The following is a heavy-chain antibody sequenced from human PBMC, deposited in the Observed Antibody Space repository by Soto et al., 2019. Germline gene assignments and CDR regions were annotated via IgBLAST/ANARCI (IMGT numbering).Heavy chain of an antibody. CDR1: GGSISSYY. J-gene: IGHJ6*02. Sequence: QVQLQESGPGLVKPSETLSLSCTVSGGSISSYYWSWFRQSPGKRMEWIGYVHHSWAPSYNPSLQSRGAISPDTSTSQFSLKVTPATATDTSVYYWARHGFGPLHGLVDVWGQGTTVTVSS. CDR3: ARHGFGPLHGLVDV. CDR2: VHHSWAP. V-gene: IGHV4-59*08. D-gene: IGHD3-10*01.